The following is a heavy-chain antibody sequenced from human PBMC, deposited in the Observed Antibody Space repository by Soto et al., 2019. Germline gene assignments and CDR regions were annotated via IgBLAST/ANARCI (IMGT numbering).Heavy chain of an antibody. V-gene: IGHV3-23*01. CDR2: FRTGGDDGTT. J-gene: IGHJ4*02. CDR3: AKKVNSGPGSQYFDY. Sequence: PGGSLRLSCAASGFIFSSYSMIWVRQAPGKGLEWVSGFRTGGDDGTTYYADSVKGRFTISRDNSKNTLFLQMNCLRAEDTAIYYCAKKVNSGPGSQYFDYWGQGTLVTVSS. CDR1: GFIFSSYS. D-gene: IGHD3-10*01.